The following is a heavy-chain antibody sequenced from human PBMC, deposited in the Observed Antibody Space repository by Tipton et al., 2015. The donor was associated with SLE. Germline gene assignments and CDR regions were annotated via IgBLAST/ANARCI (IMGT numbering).Heavy chain of an antibody. J-gene: IGHJ4*02. CDR2: IYYSGST. CDR3: ARDSRFGYSSSSLFFDY. Sequence: TLCLTCTVSGGSISSYYWSWIRQPPGKGLEWIGYIYYSGSTNYNPSLKSRVTISVDTSKNQFSLKLSSVTAADTAVYYCARDSRFGYSSSSLFFDYWGQGTLVTVSS. CDR1: GGSISSYY. V-gene: IGHV4-59*01. D-gene: IGHD6-6*01.